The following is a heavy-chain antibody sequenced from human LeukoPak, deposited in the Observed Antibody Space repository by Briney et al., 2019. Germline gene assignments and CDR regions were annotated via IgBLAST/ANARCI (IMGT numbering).Heavy chain of an antibody. V-gene: IGHV3-53*01. Sequence: ETLSLTCTVSGGSISSSSYYWGWIRQPPGKGLGWVSVIYGGSTYYADSVKGRFTISRDNSKNTLYLQMNSLRAEDTAVYYCATSIVGLTYDEHFQHWGQGTLVTVSS. J-gene: IGHJ1*01. CDR2: IYGGST. CDR3: ATSIVGLTYDEHFQH. D-gene: IGHD1-26*01. CDR1: GGSISSSSYY.